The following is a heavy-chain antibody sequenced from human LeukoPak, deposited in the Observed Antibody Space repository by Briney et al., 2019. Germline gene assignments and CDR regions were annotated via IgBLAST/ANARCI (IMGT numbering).Heavy chain of an antibody. J-gene: IGHJ6*03. CDR2: INPNSGGT. CDR1: GYTFTGYY. Sequence: GASVKVSCKASGYTFTGYYMHWVRQAPGQGLEWMGWINPNSGGTNYAQKFQGRVTMTRDTSISTAYMELSRLRSDDTAVYYCARSGSSGWLYYMDVWGKGTTVTISS. V-gene: IGHV1-2*02. D-gene: IGHD6-19*01. CDR3: ARSGSSGWLYYMDV.